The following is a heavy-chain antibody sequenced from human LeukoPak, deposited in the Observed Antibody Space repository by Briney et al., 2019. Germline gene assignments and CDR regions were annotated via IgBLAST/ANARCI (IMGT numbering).Heavy chain of an antibody. Sequence: GGSLRLSCTASGLTFGDYAMSWVRQAPGKGLEWVGFIRSKAYGGTTEYAASVKGRFTISRDDSKSIAYLQMNSLKTEDTAVYYCTRDKGVITMVRGVGPYYYYMDVWGKGTTVTISS. CDR1: GLTFGDYA. CDR2: IRSKAYGGTT. CDR3: TRDKGVITMVRGVGPYYYYMDV. J-gene: IGHJ6*03. V-gene: IGHV3-49*04. D-gene: IGHD3-10*01.